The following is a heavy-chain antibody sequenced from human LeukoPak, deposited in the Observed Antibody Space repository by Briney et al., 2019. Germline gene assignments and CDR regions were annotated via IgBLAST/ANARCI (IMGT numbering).Heavy chain of an antibody. CDR2: MNPNSGNT. D-gene: IGHD2-2*01. Sequence: ASVKVSCKASGYTFTSYDINWVRQATGQGLEWMGWMNPNSGNTGYAQKFQGRVTITRNTSISTAYMELSSLRSEDTAVYYCAKSVVPAATTEWFDYWGQGTLVTVSS. CDR1: GYTFTSYD. J-gene: IGHJ4*02. V-gene: IGHV1-8*03. CDR3: AKSVVPAATTEWFDY.